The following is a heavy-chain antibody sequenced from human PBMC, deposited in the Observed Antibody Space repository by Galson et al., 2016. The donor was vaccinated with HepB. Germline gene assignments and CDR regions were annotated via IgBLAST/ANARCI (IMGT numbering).Heavy chain of an antibody. Sequence: QSGAEVKKPGESLKISCQGSGYSFSSYWIGWVRQMTGKGLEWMGIIYPFESETRYSPSFQGQVTISADKSISTAYLQWSSLKASDSAMYYCARLYGYSGYDSIDYWGQGTLVTVSS. CDR1: GYSFSSYW. V-gene: IGHV5-51*01. J-gene: IGHJ4*02. CDR2: IYPFESET. D-gene: IGHD5-12*01. CDR3: ARLYGYSGYDSIDY.